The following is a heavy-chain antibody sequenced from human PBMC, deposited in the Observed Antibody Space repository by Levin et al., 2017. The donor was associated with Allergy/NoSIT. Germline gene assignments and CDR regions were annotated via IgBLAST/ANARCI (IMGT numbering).Heavy chain of an antibody. CDR3: ARDSIYCTNGVCSHDACDI. D-gene: IGHD2-8*01. Sequence: GESLKISCAASGFTFSSYSMNWVRQAPGKGLEWVSSISSSSSYIYYADSVKGRFTISRDNAKNSLYLQMNSLRAEDTAVYYCARDSIYCTNGVCSHDACDIWGQGTMVTVSS. CDR2: ISSSSSYI. J-gene: IGHJ3*02. V-gene: IGHV3-21*01. CDR1: GFTFSSYS.